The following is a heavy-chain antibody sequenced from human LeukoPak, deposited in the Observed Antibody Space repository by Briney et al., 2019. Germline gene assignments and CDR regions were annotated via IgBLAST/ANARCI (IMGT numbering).Heavy chain of an antibody. CDR3: ARSYYDSSGYYYPFDD. CDR1: GGSISSYY. J-gene: IGHJ5*02. CDR2: IYYSGST. D-gene: IGHD3-22*01. Sequence: PSETLSLTCTVSGGSISSYYWSWIRQPPGKGLEWIGYIYYSGSTNYNPSLKSRVTISGDTSKNQFSLKLSSVTAADTAVYYCARSYYDSSGYYYPFDDWGQGTLVTVSS. V-gene: IGHV4-59*08.